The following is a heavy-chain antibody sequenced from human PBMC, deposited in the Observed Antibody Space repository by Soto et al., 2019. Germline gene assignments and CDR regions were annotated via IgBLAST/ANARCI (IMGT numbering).Heavy chain of an antibody. CDR2: ISWNSGSI. D-gene: IGHD3-22*01. CDR3: ASSTDSSGSPSDY. J-gene: IGHJ4*02. V-gene: IGHV3-9*01. CDR1: GFTFDDYA. Sequence: GGSLRLSCAASGFTFDDYAMHWVRQAPGKGLEWVSGISWNSGSIGYADSVKGRFTISRDNAKNSLYLQMNSLRAEDTALYYCASSTDSSGSPSDYWGQGTLVTVSS.